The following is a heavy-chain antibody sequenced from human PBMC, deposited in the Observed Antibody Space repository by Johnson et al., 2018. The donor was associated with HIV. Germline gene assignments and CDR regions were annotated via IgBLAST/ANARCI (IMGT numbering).Heavy chain of an antibody. V-gene: IGHV3-49*04. J-gene: IGHJ3*02. CDR3: ARDRGVRGAHDGFDI. CDR2: IRSKAYGVTT. D-gene: IGHD3-10*01. CDR1: GFTFGDYA. Sequence: VHLVESGGGLVQPGRSLRLSCTASGFTFGDYAMSWVRQAPGKGLEWVGFIRSKAYGVTTEYAASVKGRFTISRDNSKNTLYLQMNSLRAEDTAVYYCARDRGVRGAHDGFDIWGQGTMVTVSS.